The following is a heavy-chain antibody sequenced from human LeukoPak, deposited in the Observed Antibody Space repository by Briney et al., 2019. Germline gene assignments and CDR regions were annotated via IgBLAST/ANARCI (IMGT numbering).Heavy chain of an antibody. CDR2: IYHSGST. Sequence: SETLSLTCTVSGYSISSGYYWGWIRQPPGKGLEWIGSIYHSGSTSYNPSLKSRVTISVDTSKNQFSLKLSSVTAADTAIYYCMRRQSSGWYVYWGQGTLVTVSS. CDR3: MRRQSSGWYVY. CDR1: GYSISSGYY. J-gene: IGHJ4*02. V-gene: IGHV4-38-2*02. D-gene: IGHD6-19*01.